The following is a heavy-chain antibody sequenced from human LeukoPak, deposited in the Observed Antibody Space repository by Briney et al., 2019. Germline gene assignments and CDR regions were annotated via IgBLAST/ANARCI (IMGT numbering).Heavy chain of an antibody. V-gene: IGHV4-61*08. D-gene: IGHD1-26*01. CDR2: IYYTGST. CDR1: GGSISSGGYS. CDR3: ARGGNYWPQWWFDP. J-gene: IGHJ5*02. Sequence: SETLSLTCAVSGGSISSGGYSWSWIRQPPGKAMEFIAYIYYTGSTSYNPSLKSRVTMSLDASKNQFSLELNSVTPADTAVYYRARGGNYWPQWWFDPWGRGTLVSVSS.